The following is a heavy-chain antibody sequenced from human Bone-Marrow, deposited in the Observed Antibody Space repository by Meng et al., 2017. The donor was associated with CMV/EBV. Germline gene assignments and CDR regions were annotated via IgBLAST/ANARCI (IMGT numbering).Heavy chain of an antibody. J-gene: IGHJ4*02. CDR1: GYTFTSYY. CDR3: ARDPRLHDSGSYEGPSNYFDY. CDR2: INPSGGST. D-gene: IGHD1-26*01. V-gene: IGHV1-46*01. Sequence: ASVKVSCKASGYTFTSYYMHWVRQAPGQGLEWMGIINPSGGSTSYAQKFQGRVTMTRDTSTSTVYMELSSLRSEDTAVYYCARDPRLHDSGSYEGPSNYFDYWGQGTRVTGSS.